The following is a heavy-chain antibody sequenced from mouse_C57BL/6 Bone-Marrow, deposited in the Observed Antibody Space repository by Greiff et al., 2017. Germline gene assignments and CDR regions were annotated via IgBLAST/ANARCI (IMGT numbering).Heavy chain of an antibody. CDR2: IDPEYGDT. CDR3: THYYGSSLDY. Sequence: VPLQQSGAELVRPGASVKLSCTASGFNIKDDYMHWVKQRPEQGLELIGWIDPEYGDTEYASKFQGQGPIAADTASNTAYLQLSSLTSEDTAVYYCTHYYGSSLDYWGQGTTLTVSS. V-gene: IGHV14-4*01. J-gene: IGHJ2*01. D-gene: IGHD1-1*01. CDR1: GFNIKDDY.